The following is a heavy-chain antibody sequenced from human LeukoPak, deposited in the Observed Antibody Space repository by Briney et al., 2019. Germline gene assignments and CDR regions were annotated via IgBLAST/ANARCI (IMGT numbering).Heavy chain of an antibody. J-gene: IGHJ4*02. V-gene: IGHV3-11*01. Sequence: PGGSLRLSCAASGFAFSDCYMTWIRQAPGKGLEYISYIGGSGGDITYADSVRGRFTVSRDNAKNSLYLQMNSLRVEDTAGYYCARYARELDYWGQGSLVTVSS. CDR3: ARYARELDY. CDR1: GFAFSDCY. D-gene: IGHD2-2*01. CDR2: IGGSGGDI.